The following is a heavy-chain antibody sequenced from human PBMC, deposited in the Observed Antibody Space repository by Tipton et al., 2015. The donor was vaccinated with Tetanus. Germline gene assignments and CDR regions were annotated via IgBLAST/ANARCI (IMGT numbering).Heavy chain of an antibody. CDR3: ARGSGWADF. CDR1: GGSISSGGYY. CDR2: ISPSGNT. Sequence: PGLVKPSETLSLTCTVSGGSISSGGYYWTWIRQHPGKGLEWIGEISPSGNTNYNPSLKSRVTISADTSRNQFSLTLSSVTAADTAVYYCARGSGWADFWGQGTQVTVSS. V-gene: IGHV4-31*03. J-gene: IGHJ4*02. D-gene: IGHD6-19*01.